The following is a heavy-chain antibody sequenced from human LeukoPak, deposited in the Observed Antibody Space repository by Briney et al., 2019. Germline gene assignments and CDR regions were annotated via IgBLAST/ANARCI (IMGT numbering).Heavy chain of an antibody. CDR3: AKDPGSHCSSTSCHSYFDY. D-gene: IGHD2-2*01. CDR2: ISGSGGST. Sequence: SGGSLRLSCAASGFTFSSYAMSWVRQAPGKGLEWVSAISGSGGSTYYADSVKGRFTISRDNSKNTLYLQMNSLRAEDTAVYYCAKDPGSHCSSTSCHSYFDYWGQGTLVTVSS. CDR1: GFTFSSYA. J-gene: IGHJ4*02. V-gene: IGHV3-23*01.